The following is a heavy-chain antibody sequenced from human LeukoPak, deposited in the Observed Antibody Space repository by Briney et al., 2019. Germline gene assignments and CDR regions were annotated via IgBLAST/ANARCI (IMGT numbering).Heavy chain of an antibody. V-gene: IGHV1-2*02. J-gene: IGHJ4*02. CDR1: GYTFTDYY. Sequence: GASVKVSCKASGYTFTDYYMHWVRQAPGQGLEWMGWVYPNNGGTNYAQKFQGRVTMTRDTSISTAYMELSRLRSDDTAVYYCARGPGVVAYCGGDCSTYYFDYWGQGTLVTVSS. CDR3: ARGPGVVAYCGGDCSTYYFDY. CDR2: VYPNNGGT. D-gene: IGHD2-21*02.